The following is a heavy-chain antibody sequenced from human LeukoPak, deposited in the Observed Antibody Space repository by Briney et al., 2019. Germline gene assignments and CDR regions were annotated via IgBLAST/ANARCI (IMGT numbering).Heavy chain of an antibody. CDR2: IGWETTTI. Sequence: GGSLRLSCTASGFTVDDYAMHWVRRAPGKGLEWGAGIGWETTTIGYADSVKGRFTISRDNTSNSLYLQMNSLRADDTAFYYCLKGRTSCQNGSSHSGWGHYFASWGQGTLVTVSS. CDR1: GFTVDDYA. CDR3: LKGRTSCQNGSSHSGWGHYFAS. J-gene: IGHJ4*02. D-gene: IGHD2-15*01. V-gene: IGHV3-9*01.